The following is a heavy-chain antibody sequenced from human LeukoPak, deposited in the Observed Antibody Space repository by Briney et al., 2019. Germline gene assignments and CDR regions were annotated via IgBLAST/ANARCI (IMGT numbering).Heavy chain of an antibody. D-gene: IGHD4-17*01. CDR2: IYSSGST. CDR3: ARALTTVTNWFDP. J-gene: IGHJ5*02. V-gene: IGHV4-59*12. Sequence: SETLSLTCTVSGASISDYWWSWIRQPPEKGLEWIAYIYSSGSTNYNPSLKSRVTMSVDTSKNQFSLKLSSVTAADTAVYYCARALTTVTNWFDPWGQGTLVTVSS. CDR1: GASISDYW.